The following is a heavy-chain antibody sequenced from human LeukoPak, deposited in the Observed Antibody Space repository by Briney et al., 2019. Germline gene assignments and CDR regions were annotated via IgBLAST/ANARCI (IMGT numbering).Heavy chain of an antibody. D-gene: IGHD3-10*01. J-gene: IGHJ3*02. Sequence: SETLSLTCAVYGGSLSGYSWSWIRQPPGKGLEWIGEINHSGSTNYNPSLKSRVTISVDTSKNQFSLKLSSVTAADTAVYYCARRPLLWFGSKAFDIWGQGTMVTVSS. V-gene: IGHV4-34*01. CDR2: INHSGST. CDR3: ARRPLLWFGSKAFDI. CDR1: GGSLSGYS.